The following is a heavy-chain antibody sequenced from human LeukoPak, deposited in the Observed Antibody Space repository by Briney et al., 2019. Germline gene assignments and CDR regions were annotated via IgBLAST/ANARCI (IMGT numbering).Heavy chain of an antibody. CDR3: ARNKLPLGAFDI. V-gene: IGHV1-69*05. J-gene: IGHJ3*02. CDR1: GGTFSSYA. CDR2: IIPIFGTT. Sequence: ASVKVSCKASGGTFSSYAISGVRQAPGQGLEWMGRIIPIFGTTNYAQKFQGRVTITTDESTSTAYMELSSLRSEDTAVYYCARNKLPLGAFDIWGQGTMVTVSS. D-gene: IGHD1-7*01.